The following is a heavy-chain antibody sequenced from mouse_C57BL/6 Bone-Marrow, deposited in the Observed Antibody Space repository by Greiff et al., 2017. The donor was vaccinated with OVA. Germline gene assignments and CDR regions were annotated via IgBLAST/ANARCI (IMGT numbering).Heavy chain of an antibody. CDR2: GQGLEWIG. CDR1: YTFSRRVH. V-gene: IGHV1-87*01. CDR3: SEDSAVYYCAWVTTVVAPGYFDV. Sequence: VQLQQSGPELARPWASVKISCQAFYTFSRRVHFAIRDTNYWMQWVKQRPGQGLEWIGAIYPGNGDTSYNQKFKGTATLTAAKSSSTAYRQRSSLTSEDSAVYYCAWVTTVVAPGYFDVWGTGTTGTGSS. J-gene: IGHJ1*03. D-gene: IGHD1-1*01.